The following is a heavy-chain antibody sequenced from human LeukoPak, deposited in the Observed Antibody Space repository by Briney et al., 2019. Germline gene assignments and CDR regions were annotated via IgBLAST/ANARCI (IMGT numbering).Heavy chain of an antibody. Sequence: PGGSLRLSCAASGFTFSSYGMHWVRQAPGKGLEWVAFIRYDGSNKYYADSVKGRFTISRDNSKNTLYLQMNSLTTDDTAVYYCAKPPHNTGYYDCWGQGTLVTVSS. V-gene: IGHV3-30*02. J-gene: IGHJ4*02. CDR1: GFTFSSYG. CDR2: IRYDGSNK. D-gene: IGHD3-22*01. CDR3: AKPPHNTGYYDC.